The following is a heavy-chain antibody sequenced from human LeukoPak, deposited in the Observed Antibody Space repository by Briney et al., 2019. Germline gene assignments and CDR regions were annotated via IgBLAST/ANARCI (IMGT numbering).Heavy chain of an antibody. CDR3: ARSDIWGSYRFLDY. J-gene: IGHJ4*02. Sequence: SETLSLTCTVSGYSISTGHYWGWIRQPPGKGLEWIGSVYEGETTYCNPSLKTRLTISVDTSKNQFSLKLSSVTAADTAVYYCARSDIWGSYRFLDYWGQGALVTVSS. CDR1: GYSISTGHY. D-gene: IGHD3-16*02. CDR2: VYEGETT. V-gene: IGHV4-38-2*02.